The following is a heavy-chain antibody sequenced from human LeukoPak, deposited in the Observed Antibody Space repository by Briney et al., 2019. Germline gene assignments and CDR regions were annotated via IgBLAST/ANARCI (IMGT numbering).Heavy chain of an antibody. CDR2: INPNSGGT. Sequence: GASVKVSCKASGYTFTGYYMHWVRQAPGQGLEWMGWINPNSGGTNYAQKFQGRVTMTRDTSISTAYMELSRLRSDDTAVYYCARESAQQLVGGAFDILGQGTMVTVSS. D-gene: IGHD6-13*01. CDR3: ARESAQQLVGGAFDI. J-gene: IGHJ3*02. CDR1: GYTFTGYY. V-gene: IGHV1-2*02.